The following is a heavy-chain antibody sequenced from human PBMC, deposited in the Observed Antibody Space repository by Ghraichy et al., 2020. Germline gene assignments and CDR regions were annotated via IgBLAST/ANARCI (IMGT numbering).Heavy chain of an antibody. CDR3: ARESVYCTSTSCPKVRYYYYGMDV. CDR2: IYYSGST. V-gene: IGHV4-59*01. J-gene: IGHJ6*02. CDR1: GGSISGYY. D-gene: IGHD2-2*01. Sequence: SETLSLTCTVSGGSISGYYWSWIRQPPGKGLEWIGHIYYSGSTNYKPSHRSRVTISVDTSKNQFSLKLSSVTAADTAVYYCARESVYCTSTSCPKVRYYYYGMDVWGQWTPVTVSS.